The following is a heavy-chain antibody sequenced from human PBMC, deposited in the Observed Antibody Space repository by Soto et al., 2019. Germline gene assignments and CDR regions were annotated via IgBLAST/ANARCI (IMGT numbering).Heavy chain of an antibody. Sequence: PGGSLRLSCAASGFTFSSYGMHWVRQAPGKGLEWVAVIWYDGSNKYYADSVKGRFTISRDNSKNTLYLQMNSLRAEDTAVYYCARDQNYYGSGSYIPYYYYYGMDVWGQGTTVTVSS. D-gene: IGHD3-10*01. V-gene: IGHV3-33*01. J-gene: IGHJ6*02. CDR3: ARDQNYYGSGSYIPYYYYYGMDV. CDR1: GFTFSSYG. CDR2: IWYDGSNK.